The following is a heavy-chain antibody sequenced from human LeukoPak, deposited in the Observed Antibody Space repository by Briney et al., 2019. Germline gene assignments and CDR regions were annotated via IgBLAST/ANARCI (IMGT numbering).Heavy chain of an antibody. D-gene: IGHD1-26*01. Sequence: SETLSLTCTVSGDSINSYYWSWIRQPPGKGLEWIGYIYYSGSTNYNPSLKSRVTLSVDTSKNQFSLKLSSVTAADTAVYYCARRAWEQYWFDPWGQGTLVTVSS. J-gene: IGHJ5*02. CDR3: ARRAWEQYWFDP. V-gene: IGHV4-59*08. CDR1: GDSINSYY. CDR2: IYYSGST.